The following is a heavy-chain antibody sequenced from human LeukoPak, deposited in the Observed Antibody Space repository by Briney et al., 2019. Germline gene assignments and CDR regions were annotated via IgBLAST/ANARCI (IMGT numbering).Heavy chain of an antibody. CDR3: ARLPSSGWEGGFDI. D-gene: IGHD6-25*01. CDR1: GGSISSCY. Sequence: SETLSLTCTVSGGSISSCYWSWIRQPQGKGMEWMAYIYFSWGPNYNPSLQSRVIISVDPSQNQFSLNLSSVTAADTALYYCARLPSSGWEGGFDILVRGAMVTVCS. CDR2: IYFSWGP. V-gene: IGHV4-59*08. J-gene: IGHJ3*02.